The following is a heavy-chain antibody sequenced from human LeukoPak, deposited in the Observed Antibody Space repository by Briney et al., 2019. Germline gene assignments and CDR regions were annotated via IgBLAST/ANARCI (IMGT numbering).Heavy chain of an antibody. CDR2: IYYSGST. J-gene: IGHJ4*02. CDR1: GGSFSGYY. D-gene: IGHD6-13*01. CDR3: ARLLYSSSWYGTSWQFDY. V-gene: IGHV4-34*01. Sequence: SETLSLTCAVYGGSFSGYYWSWIRQPPGKGLEWIGSIYYSGSTYYNPSLKSRVTISVDTSKNQFSLKLSSVTAADTAVYYCARLLYSSSWYGTSWQFDYWGQGTLVTVSS.